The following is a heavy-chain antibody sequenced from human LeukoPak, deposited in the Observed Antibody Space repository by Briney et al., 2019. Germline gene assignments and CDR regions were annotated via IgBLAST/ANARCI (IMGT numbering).Heavy chain of an antibody. V-gene: IGHV1-18*01. J-gene: IGHJ5*02. CDR2: ISAYNGNT. Sequence: ASVNVSCKASGGTFSSYAISWVRQAPGQGLEWMGWISAYNGNTNYAQKLQGRVTMTTDTSTSTAYMELRSLRSDDTAVYYCAREIEYWFDPWGQGTLVTVSS. CDR3: AREIEYWFDP. CDR1: GGTFSSYA.